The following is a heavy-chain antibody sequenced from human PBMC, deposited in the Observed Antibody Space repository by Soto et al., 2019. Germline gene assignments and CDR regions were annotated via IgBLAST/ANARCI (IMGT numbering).Heavy chain of an antibody. V-gene: IGHV4-59*01. Sequence: KPSETLSLTCSVSGVSISTYYWSWIRQPPGKGLEWLGYIYYNGNSYYNPSLKSRLTMSVDTSKNQFSLRLSSATAADTAVYYCAREQYNWKIWGQGTLVTVSS. D-gene: IGHD1-20*01. CDR2: IYYNGNS. CDR1: GVSISTYY. CDR3: AREQYNWKI. J-gene: IGHJ4*02.